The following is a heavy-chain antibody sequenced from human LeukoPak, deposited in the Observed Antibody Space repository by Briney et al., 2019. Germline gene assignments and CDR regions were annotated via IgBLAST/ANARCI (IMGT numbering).Heavy chain of an antibody. CDR1: GFTFSDYY. CDR2: ISSSSSYT. D-gene: IGHD6-13*01. V-gene: IGHV3-11*06. CDR3: AGSPGIAAAGAYSWFDP. J-gene: IGHJ5*02. Sequence: GGSLRLSCAASGFTFSDYYMSWIRQAPGKGLEWVSYISSSSSYTNYADSVKGRFTISRDNAKNSLYLQMNSLRAEDTAVYYCAGSPGIAAAGAYSWFDPWGQGTLVTVSP.